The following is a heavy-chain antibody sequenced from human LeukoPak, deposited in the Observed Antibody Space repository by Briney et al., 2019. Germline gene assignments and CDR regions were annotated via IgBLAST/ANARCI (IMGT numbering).Heavy chain of an antibody. CDR1: GFTIRDYV. J-gene: IGHJ4*02. V-gene: IGHV3-11*01. Sequence: GGYLRLSCAASGFTIRDYVMSWVRQAPGKGLEWVSYIDPSGTALYYADSVKGRFTVSRDNGKNSLSLQLRSLRAEDTALYYCARAAYNWNWGQGTLVTVSS. CDR3: ARAAYNWN. CDR2: IDPSGTAL. D-gene: IGHD1-20*01.